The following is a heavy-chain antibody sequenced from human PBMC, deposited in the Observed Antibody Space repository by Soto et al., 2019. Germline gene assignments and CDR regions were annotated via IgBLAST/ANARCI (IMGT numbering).Heavy chain of an antibody. CDR3: ARIIYCTNGLCSPLYAMDV. CDR1: GYSISSGYY. CDR2: IYHSGST. J-gene: IGHJ6*02. D-gene: IGHD2-8*01. V-gene: IGHV4-38-2*01. Sequence: SETLSLTCAVSGYSISSGYYWGWIRQPPGKGLEWPGSIYHSGSTYYNPSLKSRVTISVDTSKNHFSLKLSSLTAADTAVYYCARIIYCTNGLCSPLYAMDVWGQGTTVTVSS.